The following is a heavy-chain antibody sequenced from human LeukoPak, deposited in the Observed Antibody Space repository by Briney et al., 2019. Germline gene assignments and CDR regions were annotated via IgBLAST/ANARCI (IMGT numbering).Heavy chain of an antibody. D-gene: IGHD3-9*01. Sequence: GGSLRLSCAASGFTFSSYGMHWVRQAPGKGLEWVAVISYDGSNKYYADSVKGRFTISRDNSKNTLYLQMNSLRAEDTAAYYCAKSEGYFDWLLSSDYWGQGTLVTVSS. J-gene: IGHJ4*02. CDR1: GFTFSSYG. CDR3: AKSEGYFDWLLSSDY. CDR2: ISYDGSNK. V-gene: IGHV3-30*18.